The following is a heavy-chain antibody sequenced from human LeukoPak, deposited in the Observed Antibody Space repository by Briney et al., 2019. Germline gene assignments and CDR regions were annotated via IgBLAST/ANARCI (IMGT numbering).Heavy chain of an antibody. D-gene: IGHD6-19*01. CDR1: GFTFSSYV. CDR3: ARGYLYSSGWWDY. V-gene: IGHV3-30*03. CDR2: ISYDENKK. J-gene: IGHJ4*02. Sequence: GRSLRLSCVASGFTFSSYVMHWVRQAPGKGLEWVALISYDENKKYYTESVKGRFTISRDNSKRTLYLQMNSLRAEDTAVYYCARGYLYSSGWWDYWGQGTLVTVSS.